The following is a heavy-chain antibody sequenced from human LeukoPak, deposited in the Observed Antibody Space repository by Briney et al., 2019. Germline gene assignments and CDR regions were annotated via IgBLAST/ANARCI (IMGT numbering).Heavy chain of an antibody. CDR2: ISSSSTTI. CDR1: GFTFSSYS. V-gene: IGHV3-48*04. CDR3: ARSFYYDTLTGYYFFDY. Sequence: GGSLRLSCVASGFTFSSYSINWVRQAPGKGLEWVSYISSSSTTIYYADSVKGRFAISRDNAENSLYLQMNSLRAEGTAVYYCARSFYYDTLTGYYFFDYWGQGTLVTVSS. D-gene: IGHD3-9*01. J-gene: IGHJ4*02.